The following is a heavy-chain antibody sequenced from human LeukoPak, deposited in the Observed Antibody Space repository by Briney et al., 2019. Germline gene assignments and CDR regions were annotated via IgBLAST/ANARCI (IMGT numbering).Heavy chain of an antibody. V-gene: IGHV1-2*02. Sequence: ASVKVSCKASGYTFTGYYMHWVRQAPGQGLEWMGWINPNSGGTNYAQKFQGRVTTTRDTSISTAYMELSRLRSDDTAVYYCARDQGSGWYYWYFDLWGRGTLVTVSS. J-gene: IGHJ2*01. D-gene: IGHD6-19*01. CDR3: ARDQGSGWYYWYFDL. CDR2: INPNSGGT. CDR1: GYTFTGYY.